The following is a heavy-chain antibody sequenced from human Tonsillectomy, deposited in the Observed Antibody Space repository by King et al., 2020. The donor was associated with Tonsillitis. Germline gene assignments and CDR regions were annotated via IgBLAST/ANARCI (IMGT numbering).Heavy chain of an antibody. V-gene: IGHV3-7*02. Sequence: VQLVESGGGLVQPGGSLRLSCAASGLTFSRYWMSWVRQAPGKVLEWVANIKEEGSEKNYVDSVKARFTISRYNAKNSLYLHMNSLRAEDTAVYYCAGRSCTSTACYRASWNSLANWGQGTVVTVSS. CDR1: GLTFSRYW. CDR3: AGRSCTSTACYRASWNSLAN. J-gene: IGHJ4*02. D-gene: IGHD2-2*01. CDR2: IKEEGSEK.